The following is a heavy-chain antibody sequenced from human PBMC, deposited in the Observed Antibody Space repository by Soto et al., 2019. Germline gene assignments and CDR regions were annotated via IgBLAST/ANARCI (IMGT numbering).Heavy chain of an antibody. Sequence: EVQLLESGGGLVQPGGSLRLSCAASGFTFSSYAMSWVRQAPGKGLEWVSAISGSGGSTYYADSVKGRLTISRDNSKNTMYQQMNSLRAEATAVSYCANPPSGYRSGPQSYWGQGTLVTVSS. D-gene: IGHD6-19*01. CDR1: GFTFSSYA. CDR2: ISGSGGST. J-gene: IGHJ4*02. CDR3: ANPPSGYRSGPQSY. V-gene: IGHV3-23*01.